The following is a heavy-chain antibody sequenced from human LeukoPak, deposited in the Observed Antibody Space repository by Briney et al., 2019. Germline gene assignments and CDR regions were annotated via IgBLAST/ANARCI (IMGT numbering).Heavy chain of an antibody. D-gene: IGHD1-26*01. J-gene: IGHJ6*03. CDR2: INPSGGST. V-gene: IGHV1-46*01. CDR1: GYTFTNYY. CDR3: ARDPGILAMAADYYYYMDV. Sequence: ASVKVSCKASGYTFTNYYIHWVRQAPGQGLEWVGIINPSGGSTTYAQNFQGRVTMTRDTSTSTAYMELSSLTFEDTAVYYCARDPGILAMAADYYYYMDVWGKGTTVTISS.